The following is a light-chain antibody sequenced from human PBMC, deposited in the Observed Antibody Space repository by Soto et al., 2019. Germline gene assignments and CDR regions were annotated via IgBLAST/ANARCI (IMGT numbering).Light chain of an antibody. CDR3: QQYSNWPLL. CDR1: HSVGNN. Sequence: MVMTQSPATVSVSPGEGATLSCRASHSVGNNLAWYQQKPGQAPRLLIYGASTRATGAPVRFIGSGSGTEFTLTISSLQSEDSAVYYCQQYSNWPLLFGQGTRLEIK. V-gene: IGKV3-15*01. J-gene: IGKJ5*01. CDR2: GAS.